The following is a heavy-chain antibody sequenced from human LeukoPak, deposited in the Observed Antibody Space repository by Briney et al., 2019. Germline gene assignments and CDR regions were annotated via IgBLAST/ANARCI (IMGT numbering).Heavy chain of an antibody. CDR2: IYYSGST. J-gene: IGHJ4*02. Sequence: PSETLSLTCTVSGGSISSYYWSWIRQPPGKGLEWIGSIYYSGSTYYNPSLKSRVTISVDTSKNQFSLKLSSVTAADSAMYYCARGSGRRDGYNYDWGQGTLVTVSS. D-gene: IGHD5-24*01. CDR1: GGSISSYY. V-gene: IGHV4-59*01. CDR3: ARGSGRRDGYNYD.